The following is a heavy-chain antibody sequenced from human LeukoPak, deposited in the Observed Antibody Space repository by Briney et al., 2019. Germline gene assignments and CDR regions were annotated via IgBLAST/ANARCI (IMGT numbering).Heavy chain of an antibody. CDR3: VRAMAPLDTFNYQYAMDV. J-gene: IGHJ6*02. Sequence: ASVKVSCTASGYTFNNYDINWARQAPGQGLEWMGWMNPNSGNTGYAQKFQGRFTLTRETFISTAYMELSSLRSDDTAVYYCVRAMAPLDTFNYQYAMDVWGQGTMVTVSS. CDR2: MNPNSGNT. D-gene: IGHD5-24*01. CDR1: GYTFNNYD. V-gene: IGHV1-8*01.